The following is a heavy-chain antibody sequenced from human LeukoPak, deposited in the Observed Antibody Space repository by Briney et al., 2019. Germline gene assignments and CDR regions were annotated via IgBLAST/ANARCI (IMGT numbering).Heavy chain of an antibody. CDR1: GFTFSNAW. V-gene: IGHV3-23*01. Sequence: GGSLRLSCAASGFTFSNAWMSWVRQAPGKGLEWVSAISGSGGSTYYADSVKGRFTISRDNSKNTLYLQMNSLRAEDTAVYYCATETKVGALDYWGQGTLVTVSS. CDR3: ATETKVGALDY. D-gene: IGHD1-26*01. CDR2: ISGSGGST. J-gene: IGHJ4*02.